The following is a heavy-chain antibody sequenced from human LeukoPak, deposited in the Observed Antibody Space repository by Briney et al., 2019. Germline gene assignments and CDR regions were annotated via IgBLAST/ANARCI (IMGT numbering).Heavy chain of an antibody. J-gene: IGHJ4*02. CDR2: IYTGGDT. D-gene: IGHD6-19*01. CDR3: TRDWSGGGIAVASGF. CDR1: GFAVSSNY. V-gene: IGHV3-66*01. Sequence: GGSLRLSCAASGFAVSSNYMSWVRQAPGKGLEWVSMIYTGGDTYYADSVKGRFVISRDSSKNTLYLQMNSLRAEDTAVYYCTRDWSGGGIAVASGFWGQGTLVTVSS.